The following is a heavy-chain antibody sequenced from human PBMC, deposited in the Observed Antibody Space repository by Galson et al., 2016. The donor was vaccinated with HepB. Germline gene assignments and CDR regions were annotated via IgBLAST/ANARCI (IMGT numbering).Heavy chain of an antibody. D-gene: IGHD3-22*01. V-gene: IGHV2-5*02. CDR1: GFSLSTSGEG. CDR3: GHINYYDSSDYYIGGGVFDY. Sequence: PALVKPTQTLTLTCTFSGFSLSTSGEGVGWIRQPPGKALEWLALIYWDDDKRYSPSLKTRLTITKDTSKNHVVLTMTNMDPVDTATYYCGHINYYDSSDYYIGGGVFDYWGQGTLVTVSS. CDR2: IYWDDDK. J-gene: IGHJ4*02.